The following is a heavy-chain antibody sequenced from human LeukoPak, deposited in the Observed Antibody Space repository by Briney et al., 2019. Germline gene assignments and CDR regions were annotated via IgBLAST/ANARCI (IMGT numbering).Heavy chain of an antibody. CDR3: ASVTDQPY. CDR2: ISYDGSNK. D-gene: IGHD1-14*01. CDR1: GFTFSSYA. V-gene: IGHV3-30-3*01. Sequence: GGSLRLSCAASGFTFSSYAMHWVRQAPGKGLEWVAVISYDGSNKYYADSVKGRFTISRDNSKNTLYLQMNSLSAEDTAVYYCASVTDQPYWGQGTLVTVSS. J-gene: IGHJ4*02.